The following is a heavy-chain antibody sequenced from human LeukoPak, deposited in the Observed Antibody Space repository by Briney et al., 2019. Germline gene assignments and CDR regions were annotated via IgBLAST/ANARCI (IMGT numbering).Heavy chain of an antibody. Sequence: SETLSLTCTVSGGSITTHYWNWLRQPAGKGLEWIGRFYSSGSTIYNPSLRSRVTMPVDTSKNEFSLKVSSVTAADTAVYYCARGSYGYVDYWGQGTLVTVSS. V-gene: IGHV4-4*07. CDR1: GGSITTHY. J-gene: IGHJ4*02. CDR2: FYSSGST. D-gene: IGHD3-16*01. CDR3: ARGSYGYVDY.